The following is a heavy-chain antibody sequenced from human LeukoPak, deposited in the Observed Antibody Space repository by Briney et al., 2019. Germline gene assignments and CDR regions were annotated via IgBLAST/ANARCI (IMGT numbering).Heavy chain of an antibody. Sequence: GASVNVSCKPSVYTFIDHYLHWVRQAPGQGLESLGWIDPDTGDTNYPQKFQGRVTMSRDTSSSTAYMELNRLRSDDTAVYYCARAGHNSNSGGYDFWGLGTLVTVS. CDR2: IDPDTGDT. CDR1: VYTFIDHY. D-gene: IGHD3-22*01. J-gene: IGHJ4*02. V-gene: IGHV1-2*02. CDR3: ARAGHNSNSGGYDF.